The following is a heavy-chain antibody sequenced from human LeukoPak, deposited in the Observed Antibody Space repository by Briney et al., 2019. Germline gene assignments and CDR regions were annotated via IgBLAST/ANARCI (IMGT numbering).Heavy chain of an antibody. V-gene: IGHV4-34*01. CDR3: ARGVMSDY. Sequence: SETLSLACAVYGGSFSGYYWSWIRQPPGKGLEWIGEINHSGSTNYNPSLKSRVTISVDTSKNQFSLKLSSVTAADTAVYYCARGVMSDYWGQGTLVTVSS. D-gene: IGHD3-16*01. CDR2: INHSGST. CDR1: GGSFSGYY. J-gene: IGHJ4*02.